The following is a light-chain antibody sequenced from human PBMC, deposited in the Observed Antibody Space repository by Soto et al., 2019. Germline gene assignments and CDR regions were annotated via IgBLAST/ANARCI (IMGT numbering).Light chain of an antibody. V-gene: IGKV1-5*01. Sequence: DIQMTQSPSTLSASVGDRVTITCRASQSISSWLAWYQQKPGKAPKLLIYDASSLESGVPSRFSGSGSGTEFTLTISSLQPDDFATYYCQQYNSYRTFDQGTKVEI. CDR3: QQYNSYRT. J-gene: IGKJ1*01. CDR1: QSISSW. CDR2: DAS.